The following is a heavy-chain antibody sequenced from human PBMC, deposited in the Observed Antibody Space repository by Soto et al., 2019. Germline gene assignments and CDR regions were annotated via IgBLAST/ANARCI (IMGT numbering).Heavy chain of an antibody. J-gene: IGHJ6*02. CDR1: GGTFSSYA. Sequence: QVQLVQSGAEVKKPGSSVKVSCKASGGTFSSYAISWVRQAPGQGLEWMGGIIPNSGTANYAQKFQGRGTITADESTSTAYMELSSLRSEDTAVYYCARSQGSSTSLEIYYYYYYGMDVWGQGTTVTVSS. CDR3: ARSQGSSTSLEIYYYYYYGMDV. CDR2: IIPNSGTA. D-gene: IGHD2-2*01. V-gene: IGHV1-69*01.